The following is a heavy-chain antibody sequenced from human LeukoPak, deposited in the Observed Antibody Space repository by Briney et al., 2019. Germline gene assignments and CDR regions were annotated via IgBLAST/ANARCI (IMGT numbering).Heavy chain of an antibody. CDR1: GFTFSNYA. D-gene: IGHD4-17*01. J-gene: IGHJ4*02. CDR3: AKNYADFRPFYDY. V-gene: IGHV3-23*01. CDR2: ISSGGVYV. Sequence: GGSLRLSCAASGFTFSNYAMTWVRQAPGKGLEWVSAISSGGVYVLYRDSVKGRFTTSRDNSKNTLFLQMDSLRAEDTAVYYCAKNYADFRPFYDYWGQGLVVTVSS.